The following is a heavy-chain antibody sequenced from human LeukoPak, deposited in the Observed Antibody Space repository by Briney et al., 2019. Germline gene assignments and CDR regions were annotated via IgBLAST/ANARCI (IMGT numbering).Heavy chain of an antibody. CDR2: IIPIFGTA. V-gene: IGHV1-69*13. CDR3: ASNLGYCSSTSFHAHRLDYYYYYGMDV. D-gene: IGHD2-2*01. CDR1: GGTFSSYA. Sequence: SVKVSCKASGGTFSSYAISWVRQAPGPGLEWMGGIIPIFGTANYAQKFQGRVTNTADESTSTAYMELSSLRSEDTAVYYCASNLGYCSSTSFHAHRLDYYYYYGMDVWGQGTTVTVSS. J-gene: IGHJ6*02.